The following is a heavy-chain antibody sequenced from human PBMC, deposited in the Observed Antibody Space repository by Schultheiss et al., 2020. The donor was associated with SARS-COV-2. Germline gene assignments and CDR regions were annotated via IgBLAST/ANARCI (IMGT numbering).Heavy chain of an antibody. Sequence: SETLSLTCTVSGGSISSSSYYWGWIRQPPGKGLEWIGSIYYSGSTYYNPSLKSRVTISVDTSKNQFSLKLSSVTAADTAVYYCAGQTWQFDYWGQGTLVTVSS. CDR3: AGQTWQFDY. D-gene: IGHD5-12*01. J-gene: IGHJ4*02. CDR1: GGSISSSSYY. V-gene: IGHV4-39*07. CDR2: IYYSGST.